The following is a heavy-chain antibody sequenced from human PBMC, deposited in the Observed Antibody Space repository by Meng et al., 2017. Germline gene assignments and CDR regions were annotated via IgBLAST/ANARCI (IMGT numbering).Heavy chain of an antibody. CDR2: IRSKANSYAT. Sequence: GGSLRLSCAASGFTFSGSAMHWVRQASGKGLEWVGRIRSKANSYATAYAASVEGRFTISRDDSKNTAYLQMNSLKTEDTAVYYCTSSPGIAAAGKDYWGQGTRVTVSS. CDR1: GFTFSGSA. D-gene: IGHD6-13*01. V-gene: IGHV3-73*01. CDR3: TSSPGIAAAGKDY. J-gene: IGHJ4*02.